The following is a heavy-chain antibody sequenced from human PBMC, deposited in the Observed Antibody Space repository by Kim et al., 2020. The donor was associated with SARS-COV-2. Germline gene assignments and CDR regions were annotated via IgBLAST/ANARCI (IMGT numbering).Heavy chain of an antibody. J-gene: IGHJ5*02. CDR2: INPNTGDT. CDR1: GYTFIGYY. V-gene: IGHV1-2*06. Sequence: ASVKVSCKASGYTFIGYYIHWVRQAPGQGLEWMGRINPNTGDTNYAQMFQGRVTMTRDTSISTAHMDLNRLRSDDTAMYYCARDRGDCISPSCFLGYNWFDPWGQGTLVTVSS. CDR3: ARDRGDCISPSCFLGYNWFDP. D-gene: IGHD2-2*01.